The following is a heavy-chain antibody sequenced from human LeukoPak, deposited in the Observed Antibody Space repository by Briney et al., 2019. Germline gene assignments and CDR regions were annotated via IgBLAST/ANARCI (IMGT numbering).Heavy chain of an antibody. V-gene: IGHV3-33*01. CDR3: ARDSIPGDNSLDS. Sequence: GGSLRLSCAASGFTFSTYGMQWVRQAPGKGLEWVAVREGDGSKAHYADSVRGRFTVSRENSKNTLYLQMNSLRAEDTAVYYCARDSIPGDNSLDSWGRGTLVTVSS. CDR2: REGDGSKA. J-gene: IGHJ4*02. D-gene: IGHD4-23*01. CDR1: GFTFSTYG.